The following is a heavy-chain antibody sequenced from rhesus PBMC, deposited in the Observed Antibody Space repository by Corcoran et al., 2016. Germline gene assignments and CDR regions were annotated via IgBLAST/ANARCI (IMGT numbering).Heavy chain of an antibody. CDR1: GGSISDSYY. D-gene: IGHD5-24*01. CDR2: IYGSSTSP. CDR3: AREWRYSGYSFDFDY. V-gene: IGHV4S10*01. J-gene: IGHJ4*01. Sequence: QVQLQESGPGLVKPSETLSLTCAVSGGSISDSYYGSWIRQPPGKGLEWIGYIYGSSTSPNYNPSLKSRVTISKDTSKNQFSLKLSSVTAADTAVYYCAREWRYSGYSFDFDYWGQGVLVTVSS.